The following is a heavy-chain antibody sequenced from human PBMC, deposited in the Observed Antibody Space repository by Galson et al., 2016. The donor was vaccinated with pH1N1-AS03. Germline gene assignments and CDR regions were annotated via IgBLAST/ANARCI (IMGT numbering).Heavy chain of an antibody. J-gene: IGHJ6*02. CDR2: IYGGASGNM. CDR1: GVSITSYY. Sequence: TLSLTCSVSGVSITSYYWSWIRLPAGKGLEWIGRIYGGASGNMNFNPSLESRVTMSVDTSKNQFSLSLNSVTAADTAVYYCARDFGSGHYTNYYNYGMDVWGPGTTVTVSS. V-gene: IGHV4-4*07. CDR3: ARDFGSGHYTNYYNYGMDV. D-gene: IGHD3-10*01.